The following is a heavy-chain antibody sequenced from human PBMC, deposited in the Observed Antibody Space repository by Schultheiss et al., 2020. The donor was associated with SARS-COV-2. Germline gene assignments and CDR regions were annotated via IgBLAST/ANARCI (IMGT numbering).Heavy chain of an antibody. CDR3: ARLDFGDYVSFDI. V-gene: IGHV3-64*01. D-gene: IGHD4-17*01. CDR1: GFTFSSYG. J-gene: IGHJ3*02. Sequence: GGSLRLSCAASGFTFSSYGMHWVRQAPGKGLEYVSAISSNGGSTYYANSVKGRFTISRDNSKNSLYLQMNSLRAEDTAVYYCARLDFGDYVSFDIWGQGTMVTVSS. CDR2: ISSNGGST.